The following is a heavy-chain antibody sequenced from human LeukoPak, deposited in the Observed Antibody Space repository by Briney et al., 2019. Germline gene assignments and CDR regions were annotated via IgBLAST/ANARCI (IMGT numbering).Heavy chain of an antibody. D-gene: IGHD5-18*01. CDR2: LNSSGGPT. J-gene: IGHJ4*02. CDR3: ARGGYHAYYLDY. V-gene: IGHV3-11*04. Sequence: GGSLRLSCAASGFTFSDYYMSWFRQAPGKGLECISYLNSSGGPTYYADSVKGRFTVSGDNAKNTLYLQMNSLRAEDTAVYYCARGGYHAYYLDYWGQGSLVTVSS. CDR1: GFTFSDYY.